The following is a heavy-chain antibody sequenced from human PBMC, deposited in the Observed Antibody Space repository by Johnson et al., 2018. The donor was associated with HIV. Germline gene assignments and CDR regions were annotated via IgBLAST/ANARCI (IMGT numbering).Heavy chain of an antibody. CDR2: ISYDGSNK. CDR3: AKGSWALWSP. V-gene: IGHV3-30*14. Sequence: QVQLVESGGGLVQPGGSLRLSCAASGFTFSSYAMHWVRQAPGKGLEWVAVISYDGSNKYYADSVKGRFTISRDNSKNRLYLQMNSLRAEDTAVYYCAKGSWALWSPWGQGTMVTVSS. D-gene: IGHD1-26*01. CDR1: GFTFSSYA. J-gene: IGHJ3*01.